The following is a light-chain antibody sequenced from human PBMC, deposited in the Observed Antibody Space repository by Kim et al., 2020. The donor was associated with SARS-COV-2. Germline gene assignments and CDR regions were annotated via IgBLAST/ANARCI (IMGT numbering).Light chain of an antibody. Sequence: ASVGDKVTITCRASDDIHHHLAWFQQKPGKAPKSLIFATSTLQTGVPSRFSGSRSGTDFTLTISTLQPEDSATYYCQQYRFYSPTFGQGTKVDIK. CDR1: DDIHHH. J-gene: IGKJ1*01. V-gene: IGKV1-16*01. CDR2: ATS. CDR3: QQYRFYSPT.